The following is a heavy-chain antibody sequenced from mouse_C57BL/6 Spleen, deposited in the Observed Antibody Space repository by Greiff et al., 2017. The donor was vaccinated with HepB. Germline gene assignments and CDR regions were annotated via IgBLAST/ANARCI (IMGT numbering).Heavy chain of an antibody. CDR3: ANYYGSSRYYYAMDY. CDR2: IYPGDGDT. CDR1: GYAFSSYW. V-gene: IGHV1-80*01. D-gene: IGHD1-1*01. Sequence: QVQLQHSGAELVKPGASVKISCKASGYAFSSYWMNWVKQRPGKGLEWIGQIYPGDGDTNYNGKFKGKATLTADKSSSTAYMQLSSLTSEDSAVYFCANYYGSSRYYYAMDYWGQGTSVTVSS. J-gene: IGHJ4*01.